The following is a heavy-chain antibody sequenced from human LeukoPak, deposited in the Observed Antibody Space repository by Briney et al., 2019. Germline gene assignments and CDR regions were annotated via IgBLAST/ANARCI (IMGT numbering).Heavy chain of an antibody. D-gene: IGHD6-13*01. CDR1: GYTFTGYY. CDR3: ARPLAGEQVAAAGRILGWFDH. J-gene: IGHJ5*02. Sequence: ASVKVSCKASGYTFTGYYMHWVRQAPGQGLEWMGWINPNSGGTNYAQKFQGRVTMTRDTSISTAYMELSRLRSDDTAVYYCARPLAGEQVAAAGRILGWFDHWGQGTLVTVSS. V-gene: IGHV1-2*02. CDR2: INPNSGGT.